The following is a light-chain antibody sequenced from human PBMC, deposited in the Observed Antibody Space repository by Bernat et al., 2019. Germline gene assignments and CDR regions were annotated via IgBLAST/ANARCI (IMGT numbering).Light chain of an antibody. Sequence: SYVLTQPPSVSVAPGKTARITCGGNNIGSKSVHWYQQKPGQAPVLVIYYDSDRPSGIPERFSGSNSGNPATLTISRVEAGDEADYYCQVWDSSSDHPNWVFGGGTKLTVL. J-gene: IGLJ3*02. CDR3: QVWDSSSDHPNWV. CDR2: YDS. V-gene: IGLV3-21*04. CDR1: NIGSKS.